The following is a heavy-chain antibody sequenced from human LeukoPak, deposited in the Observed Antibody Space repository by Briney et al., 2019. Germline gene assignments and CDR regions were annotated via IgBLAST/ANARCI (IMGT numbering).Heavy chain of an antibody. V-gene: IGHV5-51*01. J-gene: IGHJ4*02. CDR1: GYRFTNYW. CDR2: IYPGDSDT. D-gene: IGHD5-12*01. CDR3: ASGDGYNGGVFDY. Sequence: GESLKISCQGSGYRFTNYWIAWVRQTPEKGLEWMGIIYPGDSDTTYNPSFQGQVTISADRSIGTAYLQWASLVASDTAMYFCASGDGYNGGVFDYWGQGTLVTVAS.